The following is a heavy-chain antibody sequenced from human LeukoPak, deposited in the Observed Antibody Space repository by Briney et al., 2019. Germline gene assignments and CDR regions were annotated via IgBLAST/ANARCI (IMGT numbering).Heavy chain of an antibody. Sequence: SETLSLTCGVSGGSISGTNWWSWVRQPPGQGLEWIGEISLAGQTNFNPSLKSRVTISVDRSKNQFSLKLSSVTAADTAVYYCARGAAADAGGYFQHWGQGTLVTVSS. CDR2: ISLAGQT. J-gene: IGHJ1*01. CDR1: GGSISGTNW. CDR3: ARGAAADAGGYFQH. D-gene: IGHD6-13*01. V-gene: IGHV4-4*02.